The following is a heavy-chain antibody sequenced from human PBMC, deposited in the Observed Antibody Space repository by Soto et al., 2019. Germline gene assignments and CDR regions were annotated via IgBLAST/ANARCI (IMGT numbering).Heavy chain of an antibody. CDR3: ARGTVRDHDLGDQ. CDR2: MSSDGSST. CDR1: GFTFSTYW. V-gene: IGHV3-74*01. Sequence: EVQLVETGGDLVQPGGSLRLSCAASGFTFSTYWMHWVRQVPGKGPEWVSRMSSDGSSTAYADSVRGRFIISRDNAKNTLYVQKNSLRVDATAVYYCARGTVRDHDLGDQWGLGTLVAVSS. J-gene: IGHJ4*02.